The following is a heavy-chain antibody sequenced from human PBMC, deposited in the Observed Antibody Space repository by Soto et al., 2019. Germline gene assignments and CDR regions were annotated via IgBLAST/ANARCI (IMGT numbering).Heavy chain of an antibody. Sequence: QLQLQESGSGLVKPSQTLSLTCAVSGGSISSGGYSWSWIRQPPGKGLEWIGCIFHSGSPYYNPSLQSRVTLSVDRSKNQFSLKLSSVTAADTAVYYCARGGTLFPVDYWGQGTLVTVSS. CDR1: GGSISSGGYS. CDR3: ARGGTLFPVDY. D-gene: IGHD2-21*01. V-gene: IGHV4-30-2*01. J-gene: IGHJ4*02. CDR2: IFHSGSP.